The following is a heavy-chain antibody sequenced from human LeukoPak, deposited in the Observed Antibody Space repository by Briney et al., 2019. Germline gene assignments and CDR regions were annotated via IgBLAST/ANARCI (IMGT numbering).Heavy chain of an antibody. CDR1: GLTFSSYS. CDR3: ARYYYDSSGYYYFDY. J-gene: IGHJ4*02. CDR2: ISSSSSTI. Sequence: GGSLRLSCAASGLTFSSYSMNWVRQAPGKGLEWVSYISSSSSTIYYADSVKGRFTISRDNAKNSLYLQMNSLRAEDTAVYYCARYYYDSSGYYYFDYWGQGTLVTVSS. D-gene: IGHD3-22*01. V-gene: IGHV3-48*04.